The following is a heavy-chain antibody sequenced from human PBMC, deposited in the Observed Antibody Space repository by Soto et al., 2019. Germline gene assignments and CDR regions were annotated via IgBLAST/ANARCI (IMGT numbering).Heavy chain of an antibody. CDR2: ISSSGSTI. J-gene: IGHJ6*02. CDR1: GFTFSSYE. Sequence: PGGSLRLSCAASGFTFSSYEMNWVRQAPGKGLEWVSYISSSGSTIYYADSVKGRFTISRDNAKNSLYLQMNSLRAEDTAVYYCARRLSGPKEEYNAYYFYGLDVWGQGTKVTVSS. CDR3: ARRLSGPKEEYNAYYFYGLDV. D-gene: IGHD1-1*01. V-gene: IGHV3-48*03.